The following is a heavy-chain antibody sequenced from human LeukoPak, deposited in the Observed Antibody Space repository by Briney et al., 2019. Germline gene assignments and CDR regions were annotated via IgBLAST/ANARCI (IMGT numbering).Heavy chain of an antibody. CDR1: GGSLSSYY. V-gene: IGHV4-59*01. Sequence: SETLSLTCTVSGGSLSSYYWSWTRQPPGKGLEWIGYIYYSGSTNYNPSLKSRVTISVDTSKNQFSLKLSSVTAADTAVYYCARGGYYGSGNDFRFDPWGQGTLVTVSS. CDR3: ARGGYYGSGNDFRFDP. CDR2: IYYSGST. J-gene: IGHJ5*02. D-gene: IGHD3-10*01.